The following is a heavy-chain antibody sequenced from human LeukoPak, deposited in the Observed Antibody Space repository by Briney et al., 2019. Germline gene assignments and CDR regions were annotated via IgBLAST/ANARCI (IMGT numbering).Heavy chain of an antibody. CDR1: EFTFSTYW. V-gene: IGHV3-23*01. Sequence: GGSLRLSCAASEFTFSTYWMSWVRQAPGKGLEWVSHISGSGGSTYYADSVKGRFTISRDNSKNTLYLQMNSLRAEDTAVYYCAKSRVAVAGSSLDYWGQGTLVTVSS. CDR2: ISGSGGST. J-gene: IGHJ4*02. D-gene: IGHD6-19*01. CDR3: AKSRVAVAGSSLDY.